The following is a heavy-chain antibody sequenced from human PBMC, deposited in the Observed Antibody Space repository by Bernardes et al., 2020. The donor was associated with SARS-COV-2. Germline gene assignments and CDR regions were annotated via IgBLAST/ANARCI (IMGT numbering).Heavy chain of an antibody. V-gene: IGHV4-59*01. CDR2: IYYSGST. D-gene: IGHD3-10*01. J-gene: IGHJ6*02. CDR1: GGSISSYY. Sequence: SETLSRTCTVSGGSISSYYWSWIRQPPGQGLEWIGYIYYSGSTNYNPSLKSRVTISVDTSKNQFSLKLSSVTAADTAVYYCARGPPRWFRELSGYYYYGMDVWGQGTTVTVSS. CDR3: ARGPPRWFRELSGYYYYGMDV.